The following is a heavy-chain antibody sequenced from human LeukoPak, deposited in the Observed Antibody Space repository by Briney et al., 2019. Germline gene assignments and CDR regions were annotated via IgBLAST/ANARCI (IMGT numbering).Heavy chain of an antibody. D-gene: IGHD2-15*01. CDR2: FDPEDGET. V-gene: IGHV1-24*01. Sequence: GASVKVSCKVSGYTLTELSMHWGRQAPGKGLEWMGGFDPEDGETIYAQKFQGRVTMTEDTSTDTAYMELSSLRSEDTAVYYCATPIGLGRYYQHWGQGTLVTVSS. CDR1: GYTLTELS. CDR3: ATPIGLGRYYQH. J-gene: IGHJ4*02.